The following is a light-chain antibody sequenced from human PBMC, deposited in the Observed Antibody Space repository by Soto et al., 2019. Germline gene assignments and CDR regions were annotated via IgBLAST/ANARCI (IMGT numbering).Light chain of an antibody. CDR3: QQYYSYPALT. CDR1: QGIGSY. CDR2: TSS. V-gene: IGKV1-8*01. J-gene: IGKJ4*01. Sequence: AIRMTQSPSSLSASTGDRVTITCRASQGIGSYVAWYQQKPGKAPRLLMYTSSSLESGVPSRFSGSGSGTVFTLTISGLQSEDFATYYCQQYYSYPALTFGGGTKVDIK.